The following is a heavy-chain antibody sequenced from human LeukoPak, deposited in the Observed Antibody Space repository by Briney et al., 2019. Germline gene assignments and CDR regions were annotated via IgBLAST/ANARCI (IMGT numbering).Heavy chain of an antibody. D-gene: IGHD6-25*01. CDR2: IKQDGSEK. V-gene: IGHV3-7*01. CDR3: ARFAAGGSYYYYMDV. J-gene: IGHJ6*03. Sequence: GGSLRLSCAASGFTFSNYWMTWVRQAPGKGLEWVANIKQDGSEKYYVDSVKGRFTISRDNAKSSLYLQMNSLRAEDTAVYYCARFAAGGSYYYYMDVWGKGTTVTVSS. CDR1: GFTFSNYW.